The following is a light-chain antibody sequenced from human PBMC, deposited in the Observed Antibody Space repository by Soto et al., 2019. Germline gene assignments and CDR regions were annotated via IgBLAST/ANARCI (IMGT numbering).Light chain of an antibody. J-gene: IGKJ2*01. CDR1: QSVSSN. V-gene: IGKV3-15*01. CDR2: GAS. CDR3: QQYSRWPPYT. Sequence: EIVMTQSPGTLSLSPGERATLSCRASQSVSSNLAWYQQKPGQAPRLLMYGASTRATGIPARFSGSGSGTEFTLTISSLQSEDFAVYYCQQYSRWPPYTFGQGTKLEIK.